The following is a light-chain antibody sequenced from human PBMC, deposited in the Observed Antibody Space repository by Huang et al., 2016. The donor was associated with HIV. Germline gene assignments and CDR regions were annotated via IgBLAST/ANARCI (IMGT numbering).Light chain of an antibody. CDR3: HQYYRIPQT. CDR1: QRLSYSSNNKNY. Sequence: DIVVTQSPDSLALSLGERATLHCTSSQRLSYSSNNKNYLTWDQVKPGQPPKLLSYGESTRESGVPDRCSGSGSGTDFTLTISSLQAEDVAVYDCHQYYRIPQTFGQGTKVEV. V-gene: IGKV4-1*01. J-gene: IGKJ1*01. CDR2: GES.